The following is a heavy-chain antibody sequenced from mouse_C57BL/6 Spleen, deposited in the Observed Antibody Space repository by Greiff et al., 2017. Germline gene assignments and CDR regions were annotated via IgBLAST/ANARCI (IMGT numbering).Heavy chain of an antibody. CDR3: ARSELDGYGDY. CDR2: IYPGDGDT. J-gene: IGHJ2*01. V-gene: IGHV1-82*01. Sequence: QVQLQQSGPELVKPGASVKISCKASGYAFSSSWMNWVKQRPGKGLEWIGRIYPGDGDTNYNGKFKGKATLTADKSSSTAYMQLSSLTSEDAAVYCGARSELDGYGDYWGQGTTLTVSS. D-gene: IGHD2-3*01. CDR1: GYAFSSSW.